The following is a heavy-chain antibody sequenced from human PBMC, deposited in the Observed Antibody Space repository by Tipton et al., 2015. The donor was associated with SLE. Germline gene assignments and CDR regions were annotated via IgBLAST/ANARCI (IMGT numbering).Heavy chain of an antibody. CDR1: GGSFSGYY. CDR3: AKEKGYYWYFDL. CDR2: IRYDGSNK. J-gene: IGHJ2*01. V-gene: IGHV3-30*02. Sequence: LSLTCAVYGGSFSGYYWSWIRQPPGKGLEWVAFIRYDGSNKYYADSVKGRFTISRDNSKNTLYLQMNSLRAEDTAVYYCAKEKGYYWYFDLWGRGTLVTVSS. D-gene: IGHD3-22*01.